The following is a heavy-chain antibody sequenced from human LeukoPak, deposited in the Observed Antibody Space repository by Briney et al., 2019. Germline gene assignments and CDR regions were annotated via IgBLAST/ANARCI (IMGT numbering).Heavy chain of an antibody. J-gene: IGHJ6*04. V-gene: IGHV4-59*12. CDR2: IYSSGST. Sequence: SETLSLTCTVSGGSISSYYWSWIRQPPGEGLEWIGYIYSSGSTNYNPSLMSRVTISVDTSKNQFSLKLTSMTAADTAVYYCARGDHYYYTMDVWGKGTTVTVSS. CDR1: GGSISSYY. CDR3: ARGDHYYYTMDV. D-gene: IGHD2-21*02.